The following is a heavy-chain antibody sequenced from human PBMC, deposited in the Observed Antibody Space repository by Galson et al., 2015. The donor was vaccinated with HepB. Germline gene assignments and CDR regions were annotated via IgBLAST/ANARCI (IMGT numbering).Heavy chain of an antibody. CDR3: AREAYYDILTLDY. CDR1: GFTFSSYG. J-gene: IGHJ4*02. V-gene: IGHV3-33*01. Sequence: SLRLSCAASGFTFSSYGMHWVRQAPGKGLEWVAVIWYDGSNKYYADSVKGRFTISRDNSKNTLYPQMNSLRAEDTAVYYCAREAYYDILTLDYWGQGTLVTVSS. CDR2: IWYDGSNK. D-gene: IGHD3-9*01.